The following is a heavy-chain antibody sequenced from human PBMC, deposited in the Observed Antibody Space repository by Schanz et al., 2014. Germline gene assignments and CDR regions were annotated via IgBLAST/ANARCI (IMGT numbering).Heavy chain of an antibody. Sequence: QVQLVESGGGVVQPGGSLRLSCAASGFTFSNYGMHWVRQAPGKGLEWVAFIRYDGNNKYYADSVKGRFTISRDNSKNPLYLQMNSLRLEDTAIYYCAKTLGGAGLTLYFDHWGQGSLVTVSS. J-gene: IGHJ4*02. CDR2: IRYDGNNK. CDR3: AKTLGGAGLTLYFDH. V-gene: IGHV3-30*02. CDR1: GFTFSNYG. D-gene: IGHD3-10*01.